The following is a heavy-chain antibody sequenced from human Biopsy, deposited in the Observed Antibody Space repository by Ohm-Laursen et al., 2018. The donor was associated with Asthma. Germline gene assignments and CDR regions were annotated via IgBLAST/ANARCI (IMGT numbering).Heavy chain of an antibody. J-gene: IGHJ3*01. CDR2: IHHSGTS. CDR1: GGSFSNYY. V-gene: IGHV4-34*01. D-gene: IGHD3-22*01. CDR3: ARVRGAFYESSVKNAFDV. Sequence: SDTLSLTCAVYGGSFSNYYWGWIRQSPGKGLEWIGYIHHSGTSYFNPSLKSRVSFSRDTSKNQFSLKVTSVTAADTAVYFCARVRGAFYESSVKNAFDVWGQGTMVTVSS.